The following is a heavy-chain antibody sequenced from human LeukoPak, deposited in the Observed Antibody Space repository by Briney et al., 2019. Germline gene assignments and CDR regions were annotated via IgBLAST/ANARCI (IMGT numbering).Heavy chain of an antibody. J-gene: IGHJ6*02. Sequence: ASVKVSCKASGYTFTSYGISWVRQAPGQGLEWMGWISAYNGNTNYAQKLQGRVTMTTDTSASTAYMELRSLRSDDTAVYYCARQDYYYDSSGSPSPFPLDVWGQGTTVTVSS. V-gene: IGHV1-18*01. CDR3: ARQDYYYDSSGSPSPFPLDV. D-gene: IGHD3-22*01. CDR2: ISAYNGNT. CDR1: GYTFTSYG.